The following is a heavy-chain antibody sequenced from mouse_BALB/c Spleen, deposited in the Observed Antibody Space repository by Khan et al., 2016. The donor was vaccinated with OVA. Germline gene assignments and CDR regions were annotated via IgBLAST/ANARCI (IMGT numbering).Heavy chain of an antibody. CDR1: GFSLSRYN. D-gene: IGHD2-14*01. J-gene: IGHJ4*01. Sequence: QVQLQESGPGLVAPSQSLSITCTVSGFSLSRYNIHWVRQPPGKGLEWLGMIWGGGGTDYNSTLKSRLSISKDNSKNQVFLKMNSLQTDDTAMYFCARAYNRYYGYYAMDYWGQGTSVTVSS. V-gene: IGHV2-6-4*01. CDR3: ARAYNRYYGYYAMDY. CDR2: IWGGGGT.